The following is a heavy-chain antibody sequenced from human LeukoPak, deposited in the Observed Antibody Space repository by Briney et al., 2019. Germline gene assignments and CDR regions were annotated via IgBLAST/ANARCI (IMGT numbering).Heavy chain of an antibody. V-gene: IGHV3-23*01. J-gene: IGHJ4*02. D-gene: IGHD3-22*01. CDR3: AKDYDSSGYYYGD. Sequence: GRSLRLSCAASGFTFSSYAMSWVRQAPGKGLEWVSAISGSGGSTYYADSVKGRFTISRDNSKNTLYLQMNSLRAEDTAVYYCAKDYDSSGYYYGDWGQGTLVTVSS. CDR1: GFTFSSYA. CDR2: ISGSGGST.